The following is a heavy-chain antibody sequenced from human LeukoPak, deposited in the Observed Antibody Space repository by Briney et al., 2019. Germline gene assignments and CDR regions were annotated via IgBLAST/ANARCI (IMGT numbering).Heavy chain of an antibody. CDR1: GGSISRYY. V-gene: IGHV4-4*07. CDR3: ARDPYYSDSGEEL. Sequence: SETLSLTCTVSGGSISRYYWSWIRQPAGKGLEWIGRIYTSGDTNYNPSLKSRVIMSVDTSKNQFSLKLSSVTAADTAVYYCARDPYYSDSGEELWGRGTLVTVSS. CDR2: IYTSGDT. D-gene: IGHD3-22*01. J-gene: IGHJ2*01.